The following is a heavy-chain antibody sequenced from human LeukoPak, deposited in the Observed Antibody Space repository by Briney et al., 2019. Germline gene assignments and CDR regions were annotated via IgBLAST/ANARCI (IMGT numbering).Heavy chain of an antibody. CDR2: IYTSGST. J-gene: IGHJ4*02. D-gene: IGHD3-22*01. CDR3: ARLDYYDSSGYFKV. CDR1: GRSISSGSYY. V-gene: IGHV4-61*02. Sequence: SETLSLTCTVSGRSISSGSYYWSWIRQPAGKGREWIGRIYTSGSTNYNPSLKSRVTISVDTSKNQFSLQLSSVTAADTAVYYCARLDYYDSSGYFKVWGQGTLVTVSS.